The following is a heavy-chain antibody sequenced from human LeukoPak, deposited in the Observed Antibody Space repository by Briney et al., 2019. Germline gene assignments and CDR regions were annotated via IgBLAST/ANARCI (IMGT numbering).Heavy chain of an antibody. CDR1: GFTLNNAW. D-gene: IGHD3-9*01. CDR2: IKRETDGGTI. Sequence: GGSLRLSCAASGFTLNNAWMSWVRQAPGKGLEWLGRIKRETDGGTIDYAAPVKGRFTISRDDSQDTLYLQMNTLKTEDTAVYYCTRDWYHAFDFWGQGTVVTVSS. J-gene: IGHJ3*01. V-gene: IGHV3-15*01. CDR3: TRDWYHAFDF.